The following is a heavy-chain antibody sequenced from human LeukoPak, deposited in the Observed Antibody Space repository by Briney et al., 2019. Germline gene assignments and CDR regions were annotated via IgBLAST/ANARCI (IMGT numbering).Heavy chain of an antibody. V-gene: IGHV3-23*01. CDR3: AKGKYGYSYGYYLDY. Sequence: GGSLRLSCAASGFTFSSYAMSWVRQAPGKGLEWVSAISGSGGSTYYADSVKGRFSISRDNSKNTLYLQMNSLRAEDTAVYYCAKGKYGYSYGYYLDYWGQGTLVTVSS. CDR1: GFTFSSYA. CDR2: ISGSGGST. D-gene: IGHD5-18*01. J-gene: IGHJ4*02.